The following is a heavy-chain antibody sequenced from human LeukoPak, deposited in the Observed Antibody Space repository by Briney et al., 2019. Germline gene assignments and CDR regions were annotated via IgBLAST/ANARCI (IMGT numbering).Heavy chain of an antibody. CDR3: ASASSHRIAAGGDY. CDR2: ISYDGSKK. J-gene: IGHJ4*02. V-gene: IGHV3-30*07. CDR1: GFTFSSYT. D-gene: IGHD6-13*01. Sequence: GGSLRLSCAASGFTFSSYTMHWVRQAPGQGLEWVAVISYDGSKKFYADSVKGRFTISRDNAKNTLYLQMNSLRAEDTAVYYCASASSHRIAAGGDYWGQGTLVTVSS.